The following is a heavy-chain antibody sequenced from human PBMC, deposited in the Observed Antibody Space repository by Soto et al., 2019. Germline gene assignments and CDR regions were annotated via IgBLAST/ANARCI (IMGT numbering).Heavy chain of an antibody. J-gene: IGHJ2*01. D-gene: IGHD4-17*01. Sequence: QVQLQESGPGLVKPSETLSLTCTVSGGSVSSGSYYWSWIRQPPGKGLEWIGYIYYSGTTNYNPSLNSRVTISVDTSKNQFSLKLSSVTAADTAVYYCARATDYGDPSYWYFDLWGRGTLVTVSS. V-gene: IGHV4-61*01. CDR1: GGSVSSGSYY. CDR3: ARATDYGDPSYWYFDL. CDR2: IYYSGTT.